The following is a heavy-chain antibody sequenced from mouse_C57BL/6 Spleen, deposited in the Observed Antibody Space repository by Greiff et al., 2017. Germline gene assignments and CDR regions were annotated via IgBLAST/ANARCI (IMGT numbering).Heavy chain of an antibody. CDR2: IYPGGGYT. CDR3: ARKGVYDSAWFAY. D-gene: IGHD2-4*01. V-gene: IGHV1-63*01. Sequence: VQLQESGAELVRPGTSVKMSCKASGYTFTNYWIGWAKQRPGHGLAWIGDIYPGGGYTNYNEKFKGKATLTADKSSSTAYMQFSSLTSEDSAIYYCARKGVYDSAWFAYWGQGTLVTVSA. J-gene: IGHJ3*01. CDR1: GYTFTNYW.